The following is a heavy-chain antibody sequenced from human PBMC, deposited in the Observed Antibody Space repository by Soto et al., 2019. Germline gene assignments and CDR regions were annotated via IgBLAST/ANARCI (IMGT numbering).Heavy chain of an antibody. CDR3: ARDGTLFDSNSYYLLY. D-gene: IGHD3-22*01. CDR1: GGTFRNHG. Sequence: QVQLVQSGAEVKKPGSSVRVSCKASGGTFRNHGISWVRQAPGQGLEWVGGIIPIFGRAKYAQRFQGRVTISADESTSTAYLELSSLRSEDTAVYYCARDGTLFDSNSYYLLYWGQGTLVTVSS. V-gene: IGHV1-69*01. CDR2: IIPIFGRA. J-gene: IGHJ4*02.